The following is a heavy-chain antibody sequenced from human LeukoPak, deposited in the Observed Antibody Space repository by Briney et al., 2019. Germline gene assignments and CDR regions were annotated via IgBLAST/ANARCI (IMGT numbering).Heavy chain of an antibody. D-gene: IGHD1-26*01. CDR1: GGSISSSSYY. CDR2: IYYSGST. Sequence: TSETLSLTCTVSGGSISSSSYYWGWIRQPPGKGLEWIGSIYYSGSTYYNPSLKSRVTISVDTSKNQFSLKLSSVTAADTAVYYCARASGERGSYYYIRSYYFDYWGQGTLVTVSS. J-gene: IGHJ4*02. V-gene: IGHV4-39*01. CDR3: ARASGERGSYYYIRSYYFDY.